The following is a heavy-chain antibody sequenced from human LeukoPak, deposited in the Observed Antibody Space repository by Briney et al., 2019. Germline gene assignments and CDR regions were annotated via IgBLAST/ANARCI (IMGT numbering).Heavy chain of an antibody. CDR3: AREVAGYCSSTSCYPGTWFDP. CDR2: TIPIFGTA. D-gene: IGHD2-2*01. V-gene: IGHV1-69*05. Sequence: SVKVSCKASGGTFSSYAISWVRQAPGQGLEWMGGTIPIFGTANYAQKFQGRVTITTDESTSTAYMELSSLRSEDTAVYYCAREVAGYCSSTSCYPGTWFDPWGQGTLVTVSS. CDR1: GGTFSSYA. J-gene: IGHJ5*02.